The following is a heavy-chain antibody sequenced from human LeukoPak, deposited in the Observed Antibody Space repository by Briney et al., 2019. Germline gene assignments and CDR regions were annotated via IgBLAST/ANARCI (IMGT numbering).Heavy chain of an antibody. CDR2: IIPILGIA. CDR1: GGTFSSYA. J-gene: IGHJ4*02. D-gene: IGHD6-6*01. CDR3: GRKSAARKTSEFDY. V-gene: IGHV1-69*04. Sequence: ASVKVSCKASGGTFSSYAISWVRQAPGQGLEWMGRIIPILGIANYAQKFQGRVTMTRDTSISTAYMELSRLTFDDTAVYYCGRKSAARKTSEFDYWGQGTLVTVSS.